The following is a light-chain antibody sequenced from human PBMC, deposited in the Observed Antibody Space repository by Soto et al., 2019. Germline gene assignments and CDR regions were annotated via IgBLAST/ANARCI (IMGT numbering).Light chain of an antibody. Sequence: DFQLTQSPSSLSASVGDRVTITCRARQSPINYLNLYEQNPGKALNLPIYAASSLQSGVPSRFSGSGSGTDFTLTIRSLQPDYFATSCCHQSFGTARSFGQGTMPETK. CDR2: AAS. CDR3: HQSFGTARS. V-gene: IGKV1-39*01. CDR1: QSPINY. J-gene: IGKJ2*03.